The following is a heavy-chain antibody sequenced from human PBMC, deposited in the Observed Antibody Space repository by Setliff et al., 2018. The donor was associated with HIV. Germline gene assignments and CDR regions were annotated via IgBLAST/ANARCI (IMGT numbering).Heavy chain of an antibody. CDR3: ARGKLDSSSWPYFDY. J-gene: IGHJ4*02. Sequence: GESLKISCKGSGYSFTSYWNGWVRQMPGKGLEWMGIIYPGDSDTRYSPSFQGQVTISADKSISTAYLQWSSLKASDTAMYYCARGKLDSSSWPYFDYWGQGTLVTVSS. V-gene: IGHV5-51*01. CDR1: GYSFTSYW. D-gene: IGHD6-13*01. CDR2: IYPGDSDT.